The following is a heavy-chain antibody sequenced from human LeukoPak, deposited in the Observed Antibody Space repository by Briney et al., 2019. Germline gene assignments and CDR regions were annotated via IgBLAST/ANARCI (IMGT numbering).Heavy chain of an antibody. CDR2: IIPIFGTA. CDR3: AREGDSGSSSWYTNWFDP. D-gene: IGHD6-13*01. CDR1: GGTFSSYA. Sequence: ASVKVSCKASGGTFSSYAISWVRQAPGQGPEWMGGIIPIFGTANYAQKFQGRVTITTDESTSTAYMELSSLRSEDTAVYYCAREGDSGSSSWYTNWFDPWGQGTLVTVSS. V-gene: IGHV1-69*05. J-gene: IGHJ5*02.